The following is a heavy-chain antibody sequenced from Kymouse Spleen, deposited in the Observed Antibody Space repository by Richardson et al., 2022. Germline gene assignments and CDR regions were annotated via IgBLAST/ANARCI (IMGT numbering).Heavy chain of an antibody. CDR1: GGSFSGYY. CDR2: INHSGST. D-gene: IGHD1-7*01. J-gene: IGHJ6*02. V-gene: IGHV4-34*01. CDR3: ARGPRITGTTLYYYYYGMDV. Sequence: QVQLQQWGAGLLKPSETLSLTCAVYGGSFSGYYWSWIRQPPGKGLEWIGEINHSGSTNYNPSLKSRVTISVDTSKNQFSLKLSSVTAADTAVYYCARGPRITGTTLYYYYYGMDVWGQGTTVTVSS.